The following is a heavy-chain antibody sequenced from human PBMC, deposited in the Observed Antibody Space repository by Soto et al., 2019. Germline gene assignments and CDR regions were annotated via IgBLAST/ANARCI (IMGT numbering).Heavy chain of an antibody. V-gene: IGHV1-18*01. CDR2: ISAYNGNT. Sequence: QVQLVQSGAEVKKPGASVKVSCKASGYTFTSYGISWVRQAPGQGLEWMGWISAYNGNTNYAQKLQGRVTMTTDTSTSTAYMELRSLRSDDTAVYYCARVSSGGYCSSTSCYTYWYFDLWGRGTLVTVSS. D-gene: IGHD2-2*01. CDR1: GYTFTSYG. CDR3: ARVSSGGYCSSTSCYTYWYFDL. J-gene: IGHJ2*01.